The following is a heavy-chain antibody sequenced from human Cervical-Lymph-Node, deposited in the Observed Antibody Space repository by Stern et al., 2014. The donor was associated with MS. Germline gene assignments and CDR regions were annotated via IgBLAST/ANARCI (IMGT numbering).Heavy chain of an antibody. V-gene: IGHV1-69*04. J-gene: IGHJ5*02. D-gene: IGHD4-17*01. Sequence: QDQLVQSGSEVKKPGSSVRVSCKASGGTFSSSGISWGRQAPGQGLEWMGRIIPILSITNYAQNFQGRVTITADKSTSTAYMELSSLRSEDTAVYYCATLGVTTGDFDPWGQGTLVTVSS. CDR1: GGTFSSSG. CDR3: ATLGVTTGDFDP. CDR2: IIPILSIT.